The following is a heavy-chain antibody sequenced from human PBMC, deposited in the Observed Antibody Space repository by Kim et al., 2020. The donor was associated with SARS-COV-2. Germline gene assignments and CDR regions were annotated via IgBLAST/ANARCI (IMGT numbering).Heavy chain of an antibody. Sequence: ASVKVSCKASGYTFTSYDINWVRQATGQGLEWMGWMNPNSGNTGYAQKFQGRVTMTRNTSISTAYMELSSLRSEDTAVYYCARFRVVPAAADYWGQGTLVTVSS. D-gene: IGHD2-2*01. CDR2: MNPNSGNT. V-gene: IGHV1-8*01. CDR3: ARFRVVPAAADY. J-gene: IGHJ4*02. CDR1: GYTFTSYD.